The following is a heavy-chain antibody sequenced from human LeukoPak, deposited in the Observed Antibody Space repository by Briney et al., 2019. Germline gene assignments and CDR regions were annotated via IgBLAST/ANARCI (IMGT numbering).Heavy chain of an antibody. V-gene: IGHV4-39*01. CDR1: GGSISSSSYY. CDR3: ARCPSHDYSNGQEAYMDV. J-gene: IGHJ6*03. CDR2: IYYSGST. Sequence: ETLSLTCTVSGGSISSSSYYWGWIRQPPGKGLEWIGSIYYSGSTYYNPSLKSRVTISVDTSKNQFSLKLSSVTAADTAVYYCARCPSHDYSNGQEAYMDVWGKGTTVTVSS. D-gene: IGHD4-11*01.